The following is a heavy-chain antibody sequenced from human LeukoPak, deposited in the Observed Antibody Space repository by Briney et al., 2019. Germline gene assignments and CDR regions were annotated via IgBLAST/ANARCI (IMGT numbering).Heavy chain of an antibody. J-gene: IGHJ4*02. V-gene: IGHV4-61*02. CDR1: GVSISGSISGGTYY. D-gene: IGHD1-14*01. Sequence: SQTLSLTCTVSGVSISGSISGGTYYWNWIRQPAGKGLEWIGRMYNGGTTINYSPSLKSRVTISVDTSKNQFSLNVTSVTAGDTAVYYCARSTNRLDSWGQGTLVTVSS. CDR3: ARSTNRLDS. CDR2: MYNGGTT.